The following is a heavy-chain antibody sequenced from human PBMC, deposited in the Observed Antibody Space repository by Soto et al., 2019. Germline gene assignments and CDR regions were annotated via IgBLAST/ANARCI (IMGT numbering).Heavy chain of an antibody. CDR1: GFTFDSCV. D-gene: IGHD2-8*01. V-gene: IGHV3-23*01. Sequence: VGSLRLSGAASGFTFDSCVMSWVRQAPGKGLEWLSLISGSGRYTDYADSVKGRLTISRDNSKTILYLQMNSLRLEDTAVYYCAKGSVLRVVEAPLAILGGVDVWGQGAMVTAP. CDR3: AKGSVLRVVEAPLAILGGVDV. CDR2: ISGSGRYT. J-gene: IGHJ6*02.